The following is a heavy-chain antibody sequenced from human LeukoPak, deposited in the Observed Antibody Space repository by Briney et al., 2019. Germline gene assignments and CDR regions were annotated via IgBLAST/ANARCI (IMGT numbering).Heavy chain of an antibody. Sequence: SETLSLTCTVSGGSISTYYWNWIRQAPGKGLEWIGYIYHSGSTNYNPSLKSRVTISVDTSKNQFSLKLSSVTAADTAVYYCARTMGGYYLVYFGYWGQGTLATVSS. CDR3: ARTMGGYYLVYFGY. CDR2: IYHSGST. J-gene: IGHJ4*02. V-gene: IGHV4-59*08. CDR1: GGSISTYY. D-gene: IGHD3-3*01.